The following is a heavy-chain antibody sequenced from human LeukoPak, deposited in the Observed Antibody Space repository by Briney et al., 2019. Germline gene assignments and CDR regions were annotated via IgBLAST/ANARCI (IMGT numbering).Heavy chain of an antibody. CDR3: VKLSSGSGSSFGFDS. CDR1: GFTFSSYA. Sequence: TGGSLRLSCAASGFTFSSYAMSWVRQTPGKSLEWVSIISNGGVTTYYADSVRGRFTISRDNSKDLLYLQMDSLRAEDTAVYYCVKLSSGSGSSFGFDSWGLGTLVTVSS. J-gene: IGHJ4*02. D-gene: IGHD6-13*01. V-gene: IGHV3-23*01. CDR2: ISNGGVTT.